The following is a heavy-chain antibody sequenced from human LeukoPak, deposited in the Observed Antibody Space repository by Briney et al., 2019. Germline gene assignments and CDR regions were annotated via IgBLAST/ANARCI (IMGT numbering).Heavy chain of an antibody. CDR1: GYGFTNYW. J-gene: IGHJ4*02. CDR3: VRFSDY. V-gene: IGHV5-51*01. CDR2: IYPGDSDT. Sequence: GESLKISCKGSGYGFTNYWIGWVRQMPGKGLEWMGIIYPGDSDTTYSPSFQGQVTISADKSISTAYLQWGSLKASDTAMCYCVRFSDYWGQGTLVTVSS.